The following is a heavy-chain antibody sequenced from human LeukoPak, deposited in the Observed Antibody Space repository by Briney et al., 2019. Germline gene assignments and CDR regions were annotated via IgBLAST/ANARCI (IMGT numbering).Heavy chain of an antibody. CDR1: GGSISSGNYY. CDR3: ARSDYLPSRDYCGFDP. J-gene: IGHJ5*02. CDR2: IYTSGST. D-gene: IGHD3-22*01. Sequence: SETLSLTCTVSGGSISSGNYYWSWIRQPAGKGLEWIGRIYTSGSTNYNPSLKSRVTISIDTSRNQFSLKLSSVTAADTALYYCARSDYLPSRDYCGFDPWGQGTLVTVSS. V-gene: IGHV4-61*02.